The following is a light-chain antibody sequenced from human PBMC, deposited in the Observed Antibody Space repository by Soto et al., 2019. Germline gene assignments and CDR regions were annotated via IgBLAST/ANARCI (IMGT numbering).Light chain of an antibody. CDR2: EDN. V-gene: IGLV6-57*02. Sequence: NFMLTQPHSVSESPGKTVTISCTGSSGSIASNYVQWYQQRPGSAPTTVIYEDNQRPSGVPDRFSGSIDSSSNSASLTISGLKTEDEADYYCQSYDSCWVFGGGTQLTVL. J-gene: IGLJ3*02. CDR1: SGSIASNY. CDR3: QSYDSCWV.